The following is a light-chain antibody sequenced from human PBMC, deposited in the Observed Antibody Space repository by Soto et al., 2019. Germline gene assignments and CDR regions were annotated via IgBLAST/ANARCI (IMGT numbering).Light chain of an antibody. Sequence: DIQMTQSPSYLSASVGDRVSITCRASRSVSPYLNWYQHKPGTAPKLLISGVSTLHSGVPSRFSGSGSGTDFTLTISSLQPEDFATYYCQQTYSSLFTFGPGTRVDIK. CDR3: QQTYSSLFT. V-gene: IGKV1-39*01. CDR2: GVS. CDR1: RSVSPY. J-gene: IGKJ3*01.